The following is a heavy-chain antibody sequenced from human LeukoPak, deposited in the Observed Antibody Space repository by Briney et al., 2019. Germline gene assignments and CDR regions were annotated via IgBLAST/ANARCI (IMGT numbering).Heavy chain of an antibody. D-gene: IGHD6-13*01. V-gene: IGHV3-7*01. CDR1: GFTFSDYW. J-gene: IGHJ4*01. CDR3: ARDGTAPGLYFDL. CDR2: INQNGGEK. Sequence: GGSLRLSCAASGFTFSDYWVNWVRQAPGKGLEWVASINQNGGEKSYVDSVKGRFTISRDNPKNSRYLQMSSLRVEETGVYYCARDGTAPGLYFDLWGQGTLVTVSS.